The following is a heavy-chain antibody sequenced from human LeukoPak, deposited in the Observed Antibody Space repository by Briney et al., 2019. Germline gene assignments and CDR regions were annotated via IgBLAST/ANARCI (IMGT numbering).Heavy chain of an antibody. D-gene: IGHD2-2*01. CDR2: IYSGGST. J-gene: IGHJ6*02. CDR1: GFTFSSYA. Sequence: GGSLRLSCAASGFTFSSYAMSWVRQAPGKGLEWVSVIYSGGSTYYADSVKGRFTISRDNSKNTLYLQMNSLRAEDTAVYYCASSVVVPAVFYYYYGMDVWGQGTTVTVSS. CDR3: ASSVVVPAVFYYYYGMDV. V-gene: IGHV3-53*01.